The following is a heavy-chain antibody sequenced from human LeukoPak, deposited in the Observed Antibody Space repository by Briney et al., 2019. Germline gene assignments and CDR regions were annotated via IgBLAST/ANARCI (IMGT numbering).Heavy chain of an antibody. CDR3: ARVTTTFDS. CDR2: ISSDGSTT. CDR1: GFTFSSYL. Sequence: GGSLRLSCAPSGFTFSSYLMHWVRHAPGKWLVWVSRISSDGSTTSYADSVKGRFTISRDNAKNTLYLQMNCLRAEDTAVYYCARVTTTFDSWGQGTLVTVSS. V-gene: IGHV3-74*01. D-gene: IGHD4-11*01. J-gene: IGHJ4*02.